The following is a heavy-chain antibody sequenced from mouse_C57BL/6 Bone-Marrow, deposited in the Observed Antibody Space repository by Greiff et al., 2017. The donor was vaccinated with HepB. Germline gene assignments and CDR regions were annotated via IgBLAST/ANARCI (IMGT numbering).Heavy chain of an antibody. CDR1: GYTFTSYG. D-gene: IGHD2-1*01. CDR3: ARVTNWYFDV. CDR2: IYPRSGNT. V-gene: IGHV1-81*01. Sequence: QVQLQQSGAELARPGASVNLSCKASGYTFTSYGISWVKQRTGQGLEWIGEIYPRSGNTYYNEKFKGKATLTADKSSSTAYMELRSLTSEDSAVYFCARVTNWYFDVWGTGTTVTVSS. J-gene: IGHJ1*03.